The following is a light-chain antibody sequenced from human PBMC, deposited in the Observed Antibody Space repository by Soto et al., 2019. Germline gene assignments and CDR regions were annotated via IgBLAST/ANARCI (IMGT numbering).Light chain of an antibody. V-gene: IGKV1-5*03. Sequence: DIQMTQSPSTLSASVGGRVTISCRASQTIVNLLAWYQQKPGKSPKLLIYKASTLESGVPSRFSGGGSGTKYTLTISSLQPADFATYYCQQYHTYPYAFGQGTKLEIK. CDR3: QQYHTYPYA. CDR1: QTIVNL. J-gene: IGKJ2*01. CDR2: KAS.